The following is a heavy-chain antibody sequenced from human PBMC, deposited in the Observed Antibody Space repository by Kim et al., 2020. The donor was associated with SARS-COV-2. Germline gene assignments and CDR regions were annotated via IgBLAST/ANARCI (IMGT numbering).Heavy chain of an antibody. D-gene: IGHD6-19*01. V-gene: IGHV5-51*01. CDR2: T. CDR3: ARGLARGCLDY. Sequence: TRYSPSFQGQVTFSADKSITTAYLQSSSLKASDTAMYYCARGLARGCLDYWGQGTLVTVSS. J-gene: IGHJ4*02.